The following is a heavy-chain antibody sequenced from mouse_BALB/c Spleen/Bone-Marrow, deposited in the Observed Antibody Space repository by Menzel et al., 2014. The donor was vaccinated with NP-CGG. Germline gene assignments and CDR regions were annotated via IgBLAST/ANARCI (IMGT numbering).Heavy chain of an antibody. CDR1: GFSLTSHG. CDR2: IWAGGST. J-gene: IGHJ3*01. V-gene: IGHV2-9*02. D-gene: IGHD2-3*01. CDR3: ATHDGYYISFAY. Sequence: QVQLKESGPGLVAPSQSLSITCTVSGFSLTSHGVHWVRQPPGKGLEWLGVIWAGGSTNYNSALMSRLSISKDNSKNQVFLKMNRLQTDDTAIYYCATHDGYYISFAYWGQGTLVTVSA.